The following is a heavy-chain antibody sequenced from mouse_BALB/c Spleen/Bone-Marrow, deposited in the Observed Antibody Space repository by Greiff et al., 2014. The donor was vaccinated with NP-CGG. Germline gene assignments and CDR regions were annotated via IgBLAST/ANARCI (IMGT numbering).Heavy chain of an antibody. D-gene: IGHD1-2*01. CDR3: ARDYGPFDY. CDR2: IDPANGDT. CDR1: GFNIKDIY. J-gene: IGHJ2*01. Sequence: VQLQQSGAELVKPGASVKLSCTASGFNIKDIYMHWVKQRPEQGLEWIGRIDPANGDTKYDPKFQGKATITADTSSNTAYLQLSSLTSEATAVYYCARDYGPFDYGGQGTTLTVSS. V-gene: IGHV14-3*02.